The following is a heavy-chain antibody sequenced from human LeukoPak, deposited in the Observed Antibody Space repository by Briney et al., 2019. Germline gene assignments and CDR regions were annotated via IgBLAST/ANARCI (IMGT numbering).Heavy chain of an antibody. V-gene: IGHV3-33*01. CDR3: ARGSLWFGETPAY. J-gene: IGHJ4*02. Sequence: GGSLRLSCAASGFTFSSYGMHWVRQAPGKGLEWVAVIWYDGSNKYYADSVKGRFTISRDNSKNTLYLQMNSLRAEDTAVYYCARGSLWFGETPAYWGQGTLVTVSS. CDR1: GFTFSSYG. D-gene: IGHD3-10*01. CDR2: IWYDGSNK.